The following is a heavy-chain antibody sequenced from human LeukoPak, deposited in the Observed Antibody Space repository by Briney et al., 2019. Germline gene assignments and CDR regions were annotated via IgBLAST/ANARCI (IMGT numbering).Heavy chain of an antibody. J-gene: IGHJ4*02. Sequence: PGGSLRLSCAASGFNFRDSAMHWVRQPPGKGLQGVAVTSYDGTNKYYADSVKGRFTISRDNSKNTLYLQMNSLTLEDTAVYYCAAAYGDYLSPSDWGQGTLFTVSS. CDR3: AAAYGDYLSPSD. D-gene: IGHD4-17*01. CDR1: GFNFRDSA. CDR2: TSYDGTNK. V-gene: IGHV3-30*04.